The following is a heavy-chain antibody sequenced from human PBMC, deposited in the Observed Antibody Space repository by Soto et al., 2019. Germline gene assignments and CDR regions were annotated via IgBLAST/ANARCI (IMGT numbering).Heavy chain of an antibody. CDR1: GGSISSYY. J-gene: IGHJ5*02. D-gene: IGHD2-15*01. Sequence: SETLSLTCSVSGGSISSYYWSWIRQPPGKGLEWIGYIYYSGSTNYNPSLKSRVTISVDTSKNQFSLKLSSVTAADTAVYYCARYCSGGSCYLDPWGQGTLVTVSS. CDR3: ARYCSGGSCYLDP. CDR2: IYYSGST. V-gene: IGHV4-59*01.